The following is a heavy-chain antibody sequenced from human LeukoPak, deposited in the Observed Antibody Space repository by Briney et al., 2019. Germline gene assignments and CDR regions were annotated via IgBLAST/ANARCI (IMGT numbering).Heavy chain of an antibody. D-gene: IGHD3-3*01. CDR3: ARSPITIFGVVPGPFDY. CDR2: ISSSGSTI. Sequence: GGSLRLSCAASGFTFSDYYMSWIRQAPGKGLEWVSYISSSGSTIYYADSVKGRFTISRDNAKNSLYLQMNSLRAEDTAVYYCARSPITIFGVVPGPFDYWGQGTLVTVSS. J-gene: IGHJ4*02. CDR1: GFTFSDYY. V-gene: IGHV3-11*04.